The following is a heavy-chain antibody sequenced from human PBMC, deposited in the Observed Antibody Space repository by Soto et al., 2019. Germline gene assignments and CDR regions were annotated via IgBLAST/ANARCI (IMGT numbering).Heavy chain of an antibody. D-gene: IGHD3-22*01. CDR3: ARDRVESGYPEYFQH. CDR1: GFTVRSNY. J-gene: IGHJ1*01. CDR2: IYSGGST. Sequence: GGSLRLSCAASGFTVRSNYMSWVRQAPGKGLEWVSVIYSGGSTYYADSVKGRFTISRDNSKNTMYLQMNSLRAEDTAVYYCARDRVESGYPEYFQHWGQGTLVTVSS. V-gene: IGHV3-53*01.